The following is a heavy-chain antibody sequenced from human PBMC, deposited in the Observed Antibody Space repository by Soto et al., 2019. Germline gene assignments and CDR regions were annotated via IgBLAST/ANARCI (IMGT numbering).Heavy chain of an antibody. D-gene: IGHD6-19*01. V-gene: IGHV1-46*01. Sequence: ASVKVSCKASGYTFTSYYMHWVRQAPGQGLEWMGIINPSGGSTSYAQKFQGRVTMTRDTSTSTVYMELSSLRSEDTAVYYCARDSRPHSIAVAGTSDYWGQGTLVTVSS. J-gene: IGHJ4*02. CDR3: ARDSRPHSIAVAGTSDY. CDR2: INPSGGST. CDR1: GYTFTSYY.